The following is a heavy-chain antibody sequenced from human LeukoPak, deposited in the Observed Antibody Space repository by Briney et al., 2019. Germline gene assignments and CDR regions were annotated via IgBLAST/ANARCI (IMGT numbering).Heavy chain of an antibody. CDR2: ISGSDGTS. V-gene: IGHV3-23*01. D-gene: IGHD3-16*02. Sequence: GGSLRLSCAASGFTFNSFAMNWVRQAPGKGLEWVSSISGSDGTSHYADFVKGRFAISRDNSKNTLYLQMNSLRAEDTAAYYCAKSLGVGGYTRYKGFDQWGQGTLVVVSS. CDR3: AKSLGVGGYTRYKGFDQ. CDR1: GFTFNSFA. J-gene: IGHJ4*02.